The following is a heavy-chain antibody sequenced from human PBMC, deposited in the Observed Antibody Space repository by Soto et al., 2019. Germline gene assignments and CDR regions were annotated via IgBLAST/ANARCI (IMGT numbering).Heavy chain of an antibody. Sequence: SGPPLVDHEQTPTLPGAFWGFSLPPIGVGVGWIRLPPGKALEWLASLYWHEDMRYSPSLESRLTITKDTSKNQVVLTMTNMDPVDTATYYCARAYDWNYTWGQGILVTFS. V-gene: IGHV2-5*01. J-gene: IGHJ5*02. CDR3: ARAYDWNYT. CDR1: GFSLPPIGVG. D-gene: IGHD1-7*01. CDR2: LYWHEDM.